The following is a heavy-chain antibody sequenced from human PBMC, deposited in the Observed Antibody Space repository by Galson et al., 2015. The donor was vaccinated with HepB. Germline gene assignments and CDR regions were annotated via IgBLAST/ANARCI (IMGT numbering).Heavy chain of an antibody. CDR1: GGSFSGYY. CDR2: INHNGNT. Sequence: SETLSLTCAVHGGSFSGYYWSWIRQPPGKGLEWIGEINHNGNTKYNPSPESRVTVSLDTSRNQFSLKLTSVTAADTAVYYCAATDSWFYYFDYWARDPWSPSP. D-gene: IGHD6-13*01. V-gene: IGHV4-34*01. CDR3: AATDSWFYYFDY. J-gene: IGHJ4*02.